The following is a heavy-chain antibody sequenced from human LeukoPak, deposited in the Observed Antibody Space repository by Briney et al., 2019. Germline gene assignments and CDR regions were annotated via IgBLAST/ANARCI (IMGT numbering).Heavy chain of an antibody. J-gene: IGHJ4*02. CDR2: ISAYNGNT. CDR1: DYSFSSNG. D-gene: IGHD1-26*01. Sequence: ASVKVSCKASDYSFSSNGFTWVRQAPGQGLEWMGWISAYNGNTNYAQKLQGRVTMTRDMSTSTVYMELSSLRSEDTAVYYCAREIGIVASYYFDYWGQGTLVTVSS. CDR3: AREIGIVASYYFDY. V-gene: IGHV1-18*01.